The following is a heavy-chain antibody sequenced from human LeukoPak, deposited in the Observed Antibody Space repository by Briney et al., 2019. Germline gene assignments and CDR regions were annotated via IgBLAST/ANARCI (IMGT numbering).Heavy chain of an antibody. J-gene: IGHJ4*02. V-gene: IGHV3-66*01. CDR2: FYSGGST. CDR1: GFTVSSKY. Sequence: GGSLRLSCAAFGFTVSSKYMSWVRQAPGKGLEWVSVFYSGGSTYCADSVKGRFTISRDNSKNTLYFQMNSLRAEDTAVYYCARGPGWNYFDYWGQGTLVTVSS. CDR3: ARGPGWNYFDY. D-gene: IGHD6-19*01.